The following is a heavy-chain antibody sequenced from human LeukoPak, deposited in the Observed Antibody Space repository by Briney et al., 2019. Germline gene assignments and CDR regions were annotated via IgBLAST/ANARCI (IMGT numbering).Heavy chain of an antibody. Sequence: GGSLRLSCAASGFTFSSYSMNWVRQAPGKGLEWVSSISSSSSYIYYADSVKGRFTISRDNAKNTLYLQINSLRADDTAVYYCTRDRRYGGMDVWGQGTTVTVSS. J-gene: IGHJ6*02. D-gene: IGHD1-1*01. CDR3: TRDRRYGGMDV. CDR2: ISSSSSYI. CDR1: GFTFSSYS. V-gene: IGHV3-21*01.